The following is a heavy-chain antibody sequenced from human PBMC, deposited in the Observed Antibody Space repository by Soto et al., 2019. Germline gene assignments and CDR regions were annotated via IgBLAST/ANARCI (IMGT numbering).Heavy chain of an antibody. J-gene: IGHJ4*02. D-gene: IGHD1-26*01. CDR2: ISGSGDST. Sequence: EVQLLESGGGLVQPGGSLRLSCAASGFTFSSYAMRWVRQAPVKGLEWVSAISGSGDSTYYADSVKGRFTISRDNSKNTLYLQMNSLRAEDTVVYYWARRGSGSYYDYWGQGTLVTVSS. CDR1: GFTFSSYA. CDR3: ARRGSGSYYDY. V-gene: IGHV3-23*01.